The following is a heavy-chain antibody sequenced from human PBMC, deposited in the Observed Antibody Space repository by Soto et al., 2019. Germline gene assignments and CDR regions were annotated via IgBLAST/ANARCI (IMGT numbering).Heavy chain of an antibody. J-gene: IGHJ4*02. CDR1: GNTFTYRY. Sequence: QMQLVQSGAEVKKTGSSVTVSCKALGNTFTYRYLHWVRQAPGQALEWMGWITPSSGDVHYAQKFQERVTITRDGSINTAYKQMSSLRSEDTAMYFCAGGGAGSGPFTWELPDHWGQGTLVTVSS. D-gene: IGHD1-26*01. V-gene: IGHV1-45*02. CDR2: ITPSSGDV. CDR3: AGGGAGSGPFTWELPDH.